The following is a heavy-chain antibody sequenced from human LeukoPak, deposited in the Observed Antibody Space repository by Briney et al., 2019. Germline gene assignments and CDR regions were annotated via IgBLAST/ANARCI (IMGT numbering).Heavy chain of an antibody. V-gene: IGHV4-61*02. Sequence: SETVSLTCTVSGGSISSGSYYWSWIRQPAGKGLEWIGRIYTSGSTNYNPSLKSRVTISVDTSKNQFSLKLSSVTAADTAVYYCARAPHYSFLDYWGQGTVVTVS. D-gene: IGHD5-18*01. J-gene: IGHJ4*02. CDR3: ARAPHYSFLDY. CDR2: IYTSGST. CDR1: GGSISSGSYY.